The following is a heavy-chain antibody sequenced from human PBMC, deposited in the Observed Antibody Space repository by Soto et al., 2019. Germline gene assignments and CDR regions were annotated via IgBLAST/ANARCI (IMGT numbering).Heavy chain of an antibody. D-gene: IGHD3-22*01. Sequence: GESMKISYKGSGYSFAGYWITWMREKAGKGLEWMGRIDPSDSQTYYSPSFRGHVTISVTKSITTVFLQWSSLRASDTAMYYCARQIYDSDTGPNFQYHFDSWGQGTPVTVSS. CDR3: ARQIYDSDTGPNFQYHFDS. J-gene: IGHJ4*02. V-gene: IGHV5-10-1*01. CDR1: GYSFAGYW. CDR2: IDPSDSQT.